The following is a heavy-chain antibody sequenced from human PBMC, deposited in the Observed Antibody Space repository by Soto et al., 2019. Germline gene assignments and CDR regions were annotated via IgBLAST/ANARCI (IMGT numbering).Heavy chain of an antibody. Sequence: ASVKVSCKASGYTFTGYYMHWVRQAPGQGLEWMGWINPNSGGTNYAQKFQGRVTMTRDTSISTAYMGLSRLRSDDTAVYYCARTAVWEQYYYDSSGYYLDYWGQGTLVTVSS. CDR2: INPNSGGT. D-gene: IGHD3-22*01. CDR1: GYTFTGYY. CDR3: ARTAVWEQYYYDSSGYYLDY. V-gene: IGHV1-2*02. J-gene: IGHJ4*02.